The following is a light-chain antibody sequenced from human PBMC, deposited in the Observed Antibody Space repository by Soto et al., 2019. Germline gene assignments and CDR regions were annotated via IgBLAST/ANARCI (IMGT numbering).Light chain of an antibody. CDR2: DAS. Sequence: EIVLTQSPATLSLSPGERATLSCRASHSISSYLDWYQQKRGQAPGVFIDDASKMATGIQARFSGSGSGTDFKFTISSLEPEDFAVYYCQQRSHLPITFCQGTRLEIK. J-gene: IGKJ5*01. CDR3: QQRSHLPIT. V-gene: IGKV3-11*01. CDR1: HSISSY.